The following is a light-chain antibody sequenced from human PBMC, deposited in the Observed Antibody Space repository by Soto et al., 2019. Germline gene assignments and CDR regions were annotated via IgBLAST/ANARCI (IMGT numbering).Light chain of an antibody. V-gene: IGLV2-14*01. CDR2: EVS. CDR3: SSYTSSSIYV. CDR1: SSDVGGYNY. J-gene: IGLJ1*01. Sequence: QSVLAQPASVSGSPGQSITISCTGTSSDVGGYNYVSWYQQHPGKAPKLMIYEVSNRPSGVSNRFSGSKSGNTASLTISGLQAEGEADYYCSSYTSSSIYVFGTGTKVTVL.